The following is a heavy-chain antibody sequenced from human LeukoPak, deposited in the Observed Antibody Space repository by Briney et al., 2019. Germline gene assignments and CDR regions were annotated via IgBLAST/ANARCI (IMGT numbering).Heavy chain of an antibody. Sequence: GGSLRLSCAASGFTFSSYDMHWVRQAPGKGLEWVSSISSSSSYIYYADSVKGRFTISRDNAKNSLYLQMNSLRAEDTAVYYCARDAPLNSGSYYAFDIWGQGTMVTVSS. J-gene: IGHJ3*02. CDR3: ARDAPLNSGSYYAFDI. CDR1: GFTFSSYD. D-gene: IGHD1-26*01. V-gene: IGHV3-21*01. CDR2: ISSSSSYI.